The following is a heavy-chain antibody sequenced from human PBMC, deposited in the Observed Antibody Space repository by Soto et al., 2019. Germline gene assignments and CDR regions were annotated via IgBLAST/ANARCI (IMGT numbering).Heavy chain of an antibody. V-gene: IGHV3-74*01. CDR2: IGGDGTRT. J-gene: IGHJ4*02. D-gene: IGHD2-21*01. CDR1: GFTFSTYL. Sequence: GGSLRLSCAASGFTFSTYLMHWVRHGPGKGLVWVSRIGGDGTRTNYADSVRGRFTVSRDNAKNTLYLQIHSLTAEDTAVYYCARGTLTSIDMVDYWGQGTLVTVSS. CDR3: ARGTLTSIDMVDY.